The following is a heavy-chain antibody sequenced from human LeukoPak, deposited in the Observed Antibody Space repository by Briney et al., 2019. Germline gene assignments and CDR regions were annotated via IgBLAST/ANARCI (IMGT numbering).Heavy chain of an antibody. Sequence: ASVKVSCKAPGYTFTGYYIHWVRQAPGQGLEWMGWINPNSGGTNYAQKFQGRVTMTRDTSISTAYMELSRLTSDDTAVYYCAGDKAVAGINFFDSWGQGTLVTVSS. V-gene: IGHV1-2*02. CDR2: INPNSGGT. CDR3: AGDKAVAGINFFDS. J-gene: IGHJ4*02. CDR1: GYTFTGYY. D-gene: IGHD6-19*01.